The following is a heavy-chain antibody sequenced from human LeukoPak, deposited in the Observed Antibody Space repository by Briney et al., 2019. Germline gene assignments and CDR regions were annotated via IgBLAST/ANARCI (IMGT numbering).Heavy chain of an antibody. Sequence: PSETLSFTCTVSGGSISSYYWSWIRQPPGKGLEWIGYIYYSGSTNYNPSLKSRVTISVDTSKNQFSLKLSSVTAADTAVYYCARFPSRTVGYYDPWGQGTLVTVSS. J-gene: IGHJ5*02. CDR3: ARFPSRTVGYYDP. D-gene: IGHD5-18*01. CDR2: IYYSGST. V-gene: IGHV4-59*01. CDR1: GGSISSYY.